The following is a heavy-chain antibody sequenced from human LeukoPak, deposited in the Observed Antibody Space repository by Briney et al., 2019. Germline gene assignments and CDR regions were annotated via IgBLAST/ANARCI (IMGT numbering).Heavy chain of an antibody. CDR2: IRSKAYGGTT. CDR3: IREEGGGMDV. D-gene: IGHD3-16*01. V-gene: IGHV3-49*04. J-gene: IGHJ6*02. CDR1: GFTFGDYA. Sequence: GGSLRLSCTGSGFTFGDYAMSWVRQAPGKGLEWVGFIRSKAYGGTTEYAASVKGRFTISRDDSKSIAYLQMNSLKTEDTALYYCIREEGGGMDVWGQGTTVTVSS.